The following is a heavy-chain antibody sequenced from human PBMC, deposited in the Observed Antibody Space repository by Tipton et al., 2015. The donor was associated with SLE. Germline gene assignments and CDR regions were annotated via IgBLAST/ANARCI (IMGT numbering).Heavy chain of an antibody. CDR1: GFTFSSYE. D-gene: IGHD2-2*03. J-gene: IGHJ4*02. CDR2: ISSSGSTI. Sequence: SLRLSCAASGFTFSSYEMNWVRQAPGKGLEWVSYISSSGSTIYYADSVKGRFTISRDNAKNSLYLQMNSLRAEDTAVYYCASRGYCSSTSCLEFDYWGQGTLVTVSS. V-gene: IGHV3-48*03. CDR3: ASRGYCSSTSCLEFDY.